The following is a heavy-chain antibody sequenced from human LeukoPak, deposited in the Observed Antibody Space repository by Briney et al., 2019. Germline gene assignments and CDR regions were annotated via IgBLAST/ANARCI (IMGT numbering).Heavy chain of an antibody. CDR1: GGTFSSYA. V-gene: IGHV1-69*04. CDR2: IIPILGIA. J-gene: IGHJ4*02. D-gene: IGHD1-26*01. Sequence: GSSVKVSCKASGGTFSSYAISWVRQAPGQGLEWMGRIIPILGIANYAQKFQGRVTITADKSTSTAYMGLSSLRSEDTAVYYCARDGDSGSYYPYYFDYWGQGTLVTVSS. CDR3: ARDGDSGSYYPYYFDY.